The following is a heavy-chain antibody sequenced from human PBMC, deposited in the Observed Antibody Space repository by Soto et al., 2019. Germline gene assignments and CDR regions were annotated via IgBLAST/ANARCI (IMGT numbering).Heavy chain of an antibody. CDR1: GGSISRSGYF. CDR3: ARSSRSYFDY. J-gene: IGHJ4*02. V-gene: IGHV4-31*03. CDR2: IYDSGST. Sequence: PSETLSLTCTVSGGSISRSGYFWSWIRQQPGKGLEWIGYIYDSGSTYYNPSLKSRVSLSVDTSKNQFSLNLTSVTAADTAMYYCARSSRSYFDYWGQGTLVTVSS.